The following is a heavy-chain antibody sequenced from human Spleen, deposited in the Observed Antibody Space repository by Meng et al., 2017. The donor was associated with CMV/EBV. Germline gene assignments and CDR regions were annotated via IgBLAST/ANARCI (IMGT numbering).Heavy chain of an antibody. CDR3: AREMDSYGGSYYDDY. V-gene: IGHV1-18*01. CDR1: GYTFTSYG. CDR2: ISGYNANT. D-gene: IGHD1-26*01. J-gene: IGHJ4*02. Sequence: ASVKVSCKASGYTFTSYGISWVRQAPGQGLEWMGWISGYNANTNYAQKLQGRVTMTTDTSTSTAYMELRSLTSDDTALYYCAREMDSYGGSYYDDYWGQGTLVTVSS.